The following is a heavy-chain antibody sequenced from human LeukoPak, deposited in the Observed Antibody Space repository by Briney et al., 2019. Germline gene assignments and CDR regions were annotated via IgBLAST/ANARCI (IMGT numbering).Heavy chain of an antibody. J-gene: IGHJ4*02. Sequence: ASVKVSCKASGYTFTSYYMHWVRQAPGQGLEWMGIINPSGGSTSYAQKFQGRVTMTRDMSTSTVYMELSSLRSEDTAVYYCARASCGGDCRGDISFDYWGQGTLVTVSS. CDR2: INPSGGST. CDR1: GYTFTSYY. D-gene: IGHD2-21*02. CDR3: ARASCGGDCRGDISFDY. V-gene: IGHV1-46*01.